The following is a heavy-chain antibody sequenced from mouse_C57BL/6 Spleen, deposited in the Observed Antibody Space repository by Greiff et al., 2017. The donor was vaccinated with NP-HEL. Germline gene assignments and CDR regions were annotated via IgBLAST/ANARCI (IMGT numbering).Heavy chain of an antibody. Sequence: QVQLQQPGAELVKPGASVKMSCKASGYTFTSYWITWVKQRPGQGLEWIGDIYPGSGSTNYNEKFKSKATLTVDTSSSTAYMQLSSLTSEDSAVYYCARLFYDGYYDYAMDYWGQGTSVTVSS. CDR2: IYPGSGST. CDR3: ARLFYDGYYDYAMDY. V-gene: IGHV1-55*01. J-gene: IGHJ4*01. D-gene: IGHD2-3*01. CDR1: GYTFTSYW.